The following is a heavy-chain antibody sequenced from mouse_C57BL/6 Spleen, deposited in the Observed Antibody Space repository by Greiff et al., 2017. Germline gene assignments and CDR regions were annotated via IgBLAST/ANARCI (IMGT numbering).Heavy chain of an antibody. CDR3: TPERLTGVFAY. J-gene: IGHJ3*01. V-gene: IGHV1-42*01. Sequence: VHLQQPGPELVKPGASVKISCKASGYSFTGYYMNWVKQSPEKSLEWIGVINPSTGGTTYNQKFKAKATLTVDKSSSTAYMHLKSLPSEYSVDYCGTPERLTGVFAYWGQGTLVTVSA. D-gene: IGHD4-1*01. CDR2: INPSTGGT. CDR1: GYSFTGYY.